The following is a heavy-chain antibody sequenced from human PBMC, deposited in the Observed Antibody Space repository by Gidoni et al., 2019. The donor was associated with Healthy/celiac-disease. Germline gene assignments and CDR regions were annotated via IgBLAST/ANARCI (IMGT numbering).Heavy chain of an antibody. CDR3: ARDNEWELSFDY. Sequence: QVQLVESGGGVVQPGRSLRLSCAASGFTFSSYGMHWVRQAPGKGLEWVAVIWYDGSNKYYADSVKGRFTISRDNSKNTLYLQMNSLRAEDTAVYYRARDNEWELSFDYWGQGTLVTVSS. J-gene: IGHJ4*02. CDR1: GFTFSSYG. V-gene: IGHV3-33*01. D-gene: IGHD1-26*01. CDR2: IWYDGSNK.